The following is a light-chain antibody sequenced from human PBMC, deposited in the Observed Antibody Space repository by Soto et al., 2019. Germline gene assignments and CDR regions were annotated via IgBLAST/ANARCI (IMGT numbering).Light chain of an antibody. Sequence: QSALTQPASVSGSPGQSITISCTGTSSDVGSYTYVSWYQQHPGKAPKLLIFDVSNRPSGVSNRFSDSKSGNTASLTISGLQDEDEADYYCSSYTSTSTRVFGGGTKVTVL. V-gene: IGLV2-14*01. CDR3: SSYTSTSTRV. CDR1: SSDVGSYTY. J-gene: IGLJ3*02. CDR2: DVS.